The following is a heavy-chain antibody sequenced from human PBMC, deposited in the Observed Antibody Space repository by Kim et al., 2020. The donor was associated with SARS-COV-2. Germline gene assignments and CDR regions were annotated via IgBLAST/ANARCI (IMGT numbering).Heavy chain of an antibody. Sequence: GGSLRLSCAASGFTFSSYDMHWVRQATGKGLEWVSAIGTAGDTYYPGSVKGRFTISRENAKNSLYLQMNSLRAGDTAVYYCARAAAGGNYYYYYGMDVWGQGTTGTVSS. CDR1: GFTFSSYD. J-gene: IGHJ6*02. V-gene: IGHV3-13*04. CDR2: IGTAGDT. D-gene: IGHD6-13*01. CDR3: ARAAAGGNYYYYYGMDV.